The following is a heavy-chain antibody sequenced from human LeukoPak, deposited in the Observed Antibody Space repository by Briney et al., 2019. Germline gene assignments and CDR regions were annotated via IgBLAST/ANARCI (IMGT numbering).Heavy chain of an antibody. CDR1: GGSFSGYY. V-gene: IGHV4-34*01. CDR3: ARGQYTGAFDI. CDR2: INHSGST. D-gene: IGHD5-18*01. J-gene: IGHJ3*02. Sequence: KSSETLSLTCAVYGGSFSGYYWSWIRQPPGKGLEWIGEINHSGSTNYNPSLKSRVTISVDTSKNQFSLKLSSVTAADTAVYYCARGQYTGAFDIWGQGTMVTVSS.